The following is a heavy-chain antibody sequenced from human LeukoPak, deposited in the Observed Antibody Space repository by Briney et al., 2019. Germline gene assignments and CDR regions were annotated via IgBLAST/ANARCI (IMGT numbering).Heavy chain of an antibody. V-gene: IGHV3-30*01. D-gene: IGHD3-3*01. Sequence: GGSLRLSCAASGFTFSSYAMHWVRQAPGKGLEWVAVISYDGSNKYYADSVKGRFTISRDNSKNTLCLQMNSLRAEDTAVYYCASIFRGNPFTIFGVVSSDYWGQGTLVTVSS. CDR3: ASIFRGNPFTIFGVVSSDY. CDR1: GFTFSSYA. CDR2: ISYDGSNK. J-gene: IGHJ4*02.